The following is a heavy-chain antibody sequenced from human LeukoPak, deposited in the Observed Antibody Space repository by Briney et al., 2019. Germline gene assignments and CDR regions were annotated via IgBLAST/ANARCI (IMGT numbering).Heavy chain of an antibody. CDR1: GYTFTSYY. V-gene: IGHV1-46*01. J-gene: IGHJ4*02. D-gene: IGHD6-19*01. CDR2: INPSGGST. CDR3: ARNSYSSGCDY. Sequence: GASVKVSCKASGYTFTSYYMHWVRQAPGRGLEWMGIINPSGGSTSYAQKFQGRVTMTRDMSTSTVYMELSSLRSEDTAVYYCARNSYSSGCDYWGQGTLVTVSS.